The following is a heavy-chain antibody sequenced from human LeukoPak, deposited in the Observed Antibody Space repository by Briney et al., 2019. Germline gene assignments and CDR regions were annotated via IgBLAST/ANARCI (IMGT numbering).Heavy chain of an antibody. Sequence: GGSLRLSCAASGFTFGSYWMHWVRQAPGKGLVWVSGINSDGSSTTYVDSVKGRFTISRDNAKTTLYLQMNSLRAEDTAVYYCARSTMMYSSGWHGLDCWGQGTLVTVSS. D-gene: IGHD6-19*01. CDR3: ARSTMMYSSGWHGLDC. CDR2: INSDGSST. J-gene: IGHJ4*02. V-gene: IGHV3-74*01. CDR1: GFTFGSYW.